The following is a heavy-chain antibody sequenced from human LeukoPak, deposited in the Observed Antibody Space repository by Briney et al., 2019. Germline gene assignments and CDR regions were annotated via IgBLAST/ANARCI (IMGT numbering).Heavy chain of an antibody. J-gene: IGHJ4*02. CDR1: GGSFSGYY. V-gene: IGHV4-34*01. CDR2: INHSGST. Sequence: SETLSLTCAVYGGSFSGYYWSWIRQPPGKGLEWIGEINHSGSTNYNPSLKSRVTISVDTSKNQFSLKLSSVTAADTAVYYCARHQPPRRRDALGELSLYASEGYYFDYWGQGTLVTVSS. CDR3: ARHQPPRRRDALGELSLYASEGYYFDY. D-gene: IGHD3-16*02.